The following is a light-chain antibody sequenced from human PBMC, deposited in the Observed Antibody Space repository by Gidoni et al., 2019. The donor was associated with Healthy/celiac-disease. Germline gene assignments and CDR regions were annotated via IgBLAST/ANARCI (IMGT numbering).Light chain of an antibody. J-gene: IGKJ3*01. CDR2: GAS. V-gene: IGKV3-15*01. Sequence: EIVMTQSPATLSVSPGERATLSCRASQSVSSNLAWYQQKPGQAPRLLIYGASTRATGIPARFSGSGSGTEFTLTISSLQSEDFAVYYCQQYNNWPWTFGPXTKVDIK. CDR1: QSVSSN. CDR3: QQYNNWPWT.